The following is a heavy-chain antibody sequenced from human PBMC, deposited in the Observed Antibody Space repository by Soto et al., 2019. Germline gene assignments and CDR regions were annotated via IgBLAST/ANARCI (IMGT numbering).Heavy chain of an antibody. D-gene: IGHD3-3*01. CDR1: GFTFSTYS. V-gene: IGHV3-48*01. J-gene: IGHJ4*02. Sequence: GGSLRLSCAASGFTFSTYSMNWVRQAPGKGLEWVSYISSSSSTIFYTDSVKGRFTISRDNSKNTLYLQMNSLRTEDTAVYYCARALDFWSTYFDYWGQGSLVTVSS. CDR3: ARALDFWSTYFDY. CDR2: ISSSSSTI.